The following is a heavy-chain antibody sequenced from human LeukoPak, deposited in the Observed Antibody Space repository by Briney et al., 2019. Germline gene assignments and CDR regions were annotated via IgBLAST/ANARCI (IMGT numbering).Heavy chain of an antibody. V-gene: IGHV1-69*04. J-gene: IGHJ4*02. D-gene: IGHD3-22*01. Sequence: GASVKVSCKASGGTFSSYAISWVRQAPGQGLEWMGRIIPILGIANYAQKFQGRVTITADKSTSTAYMELSSLRSEDTAVYYCARRHYYDSSGYLDYFDYWGQGTLVTVSS. CDR2: IIPILGIA. CDR3: ARRHYYDSSGYLDYFDY. CDR1: GGTFSSYA.